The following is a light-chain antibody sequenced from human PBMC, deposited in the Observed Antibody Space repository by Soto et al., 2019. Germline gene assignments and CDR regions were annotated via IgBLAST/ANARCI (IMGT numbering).Light chain of an antibody. J-gene: IGKJ5*01. CDR1: QSVSSK. CDR3: QQYNNWPPIT. Sequence: ELVMTQSPATLSVSPGDSATLSCRASQSVSSKLAWYQQKPGQAPRLLIYGASTRATGIPARFSGSGSGTEFTLTISSLQSEDFAVYYCQQYNNWPPITFGQGTRLEI. CDR2: GAS. V-gene: IGKV3-15*01.